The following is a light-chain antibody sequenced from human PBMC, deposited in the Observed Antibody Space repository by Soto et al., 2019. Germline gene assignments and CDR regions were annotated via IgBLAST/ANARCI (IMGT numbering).Light chain of an antibody. CDR3: QSYASSPNYV. CDR1: SSNIGAGYD. CDR2: ANS. J-gene: IGLJ1*01. V-gene: IGLV1-40*01. Sequence: QSALTQPPSVSGAPGQRVTISCTGSSSNIGAGYDVHWYQQLPGTAPKLLIYANSNRPSGVPDRFSGSKSGTSASLAITGLQAEDEADYYCQSYASSPNYVFGTGTKVTVL.